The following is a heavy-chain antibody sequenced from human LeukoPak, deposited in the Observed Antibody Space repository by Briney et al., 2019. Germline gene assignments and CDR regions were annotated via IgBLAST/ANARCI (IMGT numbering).Heavy chain of an antibody. D-gene: IGHD2-21*02. CDR1: GDSISSYY. J-gene: IGHJ4*02. Sequence: SETLSLTCTVSGDSISSYYWNWIRQPAGKGLEWIGRIYASGYTEYNPSLQTRVTMSVDTSKNEFSLKGDTVTAADIAVSFCARNHIVTGPYFDSWGQGILVTVSS. CDR2: IYASGYT. V-gene: IGHV4-4*07. CDR3: ARNHIVTGPYFDS.